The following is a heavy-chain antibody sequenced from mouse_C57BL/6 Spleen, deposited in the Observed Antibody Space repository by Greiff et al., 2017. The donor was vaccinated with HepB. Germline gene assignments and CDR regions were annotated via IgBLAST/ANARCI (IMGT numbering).Heavy chain of an antibody. J-gene: IGHJ2*01. Sequence: VKLSCKASGYTFTSYWMHWVKQRPGQGLEWIGYINPSSGYTKYNQKFKDKATLTADKSSSTAYMQLSSLTYEDSAVYYCAIYYYGSSYFDYWGQGTTLTVSS. D-gene: IGHD1-1*01. CDR2: INPSSGYT. CDR3: AIYYYGSSYFDY. CDR1: GYTFTSYW. V-gene: IGHV1-7*01.